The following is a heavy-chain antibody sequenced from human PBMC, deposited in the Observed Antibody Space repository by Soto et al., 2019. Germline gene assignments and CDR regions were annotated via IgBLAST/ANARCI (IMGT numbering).Heavy chain of an antibody. Sequence: ASVKVSCKVSGYTRTELSMHWVRQAPGKGLEWRGGFDPEDGETIYEQKFQGRVTMTEDTSTDTAYMELSSLRSEDTAVYYCATGLTSVDIVATTDYWGQGTLVTVSS. CDR3: ATGLTSVDIVATTDY. V-gene: IGHV1-24*01. CDR2: FDPEDGET. D-gene: IGHD5-12*01. J-gene: IGHJ4*02. CDR1: GYTRTELS.